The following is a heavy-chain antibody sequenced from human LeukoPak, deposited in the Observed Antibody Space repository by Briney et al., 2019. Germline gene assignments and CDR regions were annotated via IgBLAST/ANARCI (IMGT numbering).Heavy chain of an antibody. Sequence: GGSLRLSCAASGFTFSSYTMMWVRRAPGKGLEYVSSIISSSSRIFYADSVRGRFTISRDNAKNSLYLQMNSLRAEDTAVYYCARVPVGYQGYSSAWYTDYWGQGTLVSVSS. D-gene: IGHD6-19*01. J-gene: IGHJ4*02. CDR1: GFTFSSYT. CDR2: IISSSSRI. V-gene: IGHV3-21*01. CDR3: ARVPVGYQGYSSAWYTDY.